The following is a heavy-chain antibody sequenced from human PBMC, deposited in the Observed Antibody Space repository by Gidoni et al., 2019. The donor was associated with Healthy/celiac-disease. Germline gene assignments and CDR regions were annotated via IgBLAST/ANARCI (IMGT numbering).Heavy chain of an antibody. Sequence: QLLLQESGPGLVKPSETLSLTCTVSGGSISSSSYYWGWIRQPPGKGLEWIGSIYYSGSTYYNPSLKSRVTISVDTSKNQFSLKLSSVTAADTAVYYCASGVMVRPDHDNAFDIWGQGTMVTVSS. D-gene: IGHD3-16*02. CDR1: GGSISSSSYY. CDR2: IYYSGST. CDR3: ASGVMVRPDHDNAFDI. J-gene: IGHJ3*02. V-gene: IGHV4-39*01.